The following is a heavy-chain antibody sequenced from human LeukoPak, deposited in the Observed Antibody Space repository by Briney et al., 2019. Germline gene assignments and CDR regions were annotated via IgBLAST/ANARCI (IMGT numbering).Heavy chain of an antibody. J-gene: IGHJ4*02. CDR2: IRSKAYGGTT. CDR3: AIMFRGVPDLDH. V-gene: IGHV3-49*03. D-gene: IGHD3-10*01. CDR1: RFTFGDYA. Sequence: GGSLRLSCTASRFTFGDYAMSWFRQAPGKGLEWVGFIRSKAYGGTTEYAASVKGRFTISRDDSKSIAYLQMNSLRVEDTAVYYCAIMFRGVPDLDHWGQGTLVTVSS.